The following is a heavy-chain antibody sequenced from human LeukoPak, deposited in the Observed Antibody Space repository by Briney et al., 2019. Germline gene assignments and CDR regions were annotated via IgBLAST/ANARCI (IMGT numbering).Heavy chain of an antibody. J-gene: IGHJ4*02. Sequence: GGSLRLSCAASGFTFNNYAMNWVRQAPGKGLEWVSGISDSGGTTDYADSVKDRFTISRDNSKNTLYLQMNSLRAEDTAVYYCAKRRGSYSFYYDYWGQGTLVTVSS. CDR2: ISDSGGTT. V-gene: IGHV3-23*01. CDR3: AKRRGSYSFYYDY. CDR1: GFTFNNYA. D-gene: IGHD1-26*01.